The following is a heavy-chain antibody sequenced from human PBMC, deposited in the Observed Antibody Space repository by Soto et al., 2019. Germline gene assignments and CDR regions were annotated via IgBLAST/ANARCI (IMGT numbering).Heavy chain of an antibody. CDR1: GGSFSGYY. Sequence: PSETLSLTCAVYGGSFSGYYWSLIRQPPGKGLEWIGEINHSGSTNYNPSLKSRVTISVDTSKNQFSLKLSSVTAADTAVYYCAEASIAARHWFDPWGQGTLVTVSS. D-gene: IGHD6-6*01. CDR3: AEASIAARHWFDP. V-gene: IGHV4-34*01. J-gene: IGHJ5*02. CDR2: INHSGST.